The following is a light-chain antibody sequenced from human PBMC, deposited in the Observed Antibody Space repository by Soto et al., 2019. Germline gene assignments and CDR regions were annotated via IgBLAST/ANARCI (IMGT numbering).Light chain of an antibody. V-gene: IGLV2-8*01. CDR1: SSDVGGYKY. Sequence: QSVLTQPPSASGSPGQSVTISCTGTSSDVGGYKYVSWYQQHPGKAPKLMIFEVNKGPSGVPDRFSGSKSGNTASLTVSGLQAEDEADYYCSSYAGINNVGVFGTGTKLTVL. CDR3: SSYAGINNVGV. CDR2: EVN. J-gene: IGLJ1*01.